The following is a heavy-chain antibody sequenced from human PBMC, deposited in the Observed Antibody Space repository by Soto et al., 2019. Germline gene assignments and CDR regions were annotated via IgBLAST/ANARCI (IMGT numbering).Heavy chain of an antibody. CDR2: INPTSGGT. J-gene: IGHJ4*02. D-gene: IGHD6-19*01. V-gene: IGHV1-2*02. Sequence: ASVKVSCKASGYTFTDYYMHWVRQAPGQGLEWMGWINPTSGGTSYAQNFQGRVTMTRDTSTSTAYMELSRLSSDDTAVYYCSRASAVAGGSSNSLPNDYWGQGTLVTVSS. CDR1: GYTFTDYY. CDR3: SRASAVAGGSSNSLPNDY.